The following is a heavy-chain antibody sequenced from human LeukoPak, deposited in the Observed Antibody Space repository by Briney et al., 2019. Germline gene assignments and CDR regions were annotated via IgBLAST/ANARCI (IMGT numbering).Heavy chain of an antibody. Sequence: GGSLRLSCAASGFTFSSYGMHWVRQAPGKGLEWVAVISYDGSNKYYADSVKGRFTISRDNSKNTLYLQMNSLRAEDTAVYYCAKDSYDSAAFDIWGQGTMVTVSS. J-gene: IGHJ3*02. CDR1: GFTFSSYG. V-gene: IGHV3-30*18. D-gene: IGHD3-16*01. CDR2: ISYDGSNK. CDR3: AKDSYDSAAFDI.